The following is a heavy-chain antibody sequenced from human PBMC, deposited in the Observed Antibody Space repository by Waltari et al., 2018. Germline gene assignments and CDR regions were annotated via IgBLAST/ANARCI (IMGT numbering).Heavy chain of an antibody. CDR1: GGTFSSYA. V-gene: IGHV1-69*05. Sequence: QVQLVQSGAAVKKPGSSVKVSCKASGGTFSSYAISWVRQAPGQGLEWMGGVSRNCGTANYAQKVQGRVTITTDESTSTAYMELSSLRSEDTAVYYCAGGDSPLSYYGMDVWGQGTTVTVSS. D-gene: IGHD5-18*01. CDR2: VSRNCGTA. CDR3: AGGDSPLSYYGMDV. J-gene: IGHJ6*02.